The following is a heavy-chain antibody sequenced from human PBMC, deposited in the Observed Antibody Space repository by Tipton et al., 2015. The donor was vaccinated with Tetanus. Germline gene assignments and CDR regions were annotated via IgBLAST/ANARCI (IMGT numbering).Heavy chain of an antibody. CDR1: GYTFTCYG. J-gene: IGHJ5*02. Sequence: QVQLVQSGAEVKKPGASVKVSCKASGYTFTCYGISWVRQAPGQGLEWIGWISAYNGNKNYAQKLQGRVTMTTDTSTSTAYMELRSLRSDDTAVYYCARYSSGWYDRLYWFDPWGQGTLVTVSS. D-gene: IGHD6-19*01. CDR3: ARYSSGWYDRLYWFDP. V-gene: IGHV1-18*04. CDR2: ISAYNGNK.